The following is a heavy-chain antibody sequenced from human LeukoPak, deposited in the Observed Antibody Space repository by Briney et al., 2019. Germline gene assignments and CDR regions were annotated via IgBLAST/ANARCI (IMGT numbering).Heavy chain of an antibody. CDR3: ARDWYHAFDF. V-gene: IGHV3-15*07. Sequence: PGGSLRLSCAASGFTFTNTWMNWVRQAPGKGLEWVGRIKSKSGGGTTDYAAPVKGRFTISRDDSKNTLYLQMNSLKTEDTAVYYCARDWYHAFDFWAKGQWSPSLQ. CDR1: GFTFTNTW. J-gene: IGHJ3*01. D-gene: IGHD3-9*01. CDR2: IKSKSGGGTT.